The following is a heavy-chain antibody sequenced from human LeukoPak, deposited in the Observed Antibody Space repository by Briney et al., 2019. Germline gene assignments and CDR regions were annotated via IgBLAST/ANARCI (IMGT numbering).Heavy chain of an antibody. J-gene: IGHJ6*02. D-gene: IGHD6-13*01. CDR2: ISSSGSTI. Sequence: PGGSLRLSCAASGFTFSSYEMNWVRQAPGKGLEWVSYISSSGSTIYYANSVKGRFTISRDNAKNSLYLQMNSLRAEDTAVYYCARDLGGAYSSSWYAYYYYGMDVWGQGTTVTVSS. CDR3: ARDLGGAYSSSWYAYYYYGMDV. CDR1: GFTFSSYE. V-gene: IGHV3-48*03.